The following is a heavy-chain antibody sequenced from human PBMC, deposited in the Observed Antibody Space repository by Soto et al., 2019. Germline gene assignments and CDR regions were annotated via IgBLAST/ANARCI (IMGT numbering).Heavy chain of an antibody. D-gene: IGHD1-26*01. Sequence: QVQLVQSGAEVKKPGASLRVSCETSGGTSTIYTITWGRQAPVQGLQWMGRIVPTLRITNYAQEFQGRLTITADSSTSTAHIELTRLTSVDTAVYYCATDKYGAGRVGVHSWGQGTLVTVSS. V-gene: IGHV1-69*08. CDR3: ATDKYGAGRVGVHS. CDR1: GGTSTIYT. CDR2: IVPTLRIT. J-gene: IGHJ5*02.